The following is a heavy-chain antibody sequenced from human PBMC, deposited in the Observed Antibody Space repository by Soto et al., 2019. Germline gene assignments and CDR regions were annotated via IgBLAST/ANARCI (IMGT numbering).Heavy chain of an antibody. V-gene: IGHV1-69*02. CDR1: GGTFGSYT. D-gene: IGHD5-18*01. CDR2: IIPILGIA. Sequence: SVKVSCKASGGTFGSYTISWVRQAPGQGLEWMGRIIPILGIANYAQKFQGRVTITADKSTSTAYMELSSLRSEDTAVYYCARGNTAMATNFYYYGMDVWGQGTTVTVSS. J-gene: IGHJ6*02. CDR3: ARGNTAMATNFYYYGMDV.